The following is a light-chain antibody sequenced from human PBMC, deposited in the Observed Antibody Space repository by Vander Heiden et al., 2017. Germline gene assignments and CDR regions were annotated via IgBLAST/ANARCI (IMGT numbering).Light chain of an antibody. J-gene: IGLJ1*01. CDR3: SSYAGSDNYV. Sequence: QSALTQPRSASGSPGQSVTISCTGTSSDIGTYNYVSWYQQYPGKAPKVMIYEVTKRPSGVPDRFSGSKSGNTASLTVSGLQAEDEADYYCSSYAGSDNYVFGTGTRVTV. CDR1: SSDIGTYNY. V-gene: IGLV2-8*01. CDR2: EVT.